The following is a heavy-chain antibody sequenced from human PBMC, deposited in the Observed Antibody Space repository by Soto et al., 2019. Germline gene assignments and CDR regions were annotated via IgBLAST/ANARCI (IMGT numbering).Heavy chain of an antibody. CDR1: GDTFTNFG. CDR2: IATYNSNR. V-gene: IGHV1-18*01. CDR3: ARVVRGVVNWFDP. D-gene: IGHD3-10*01. Sequence: HLVQSGPEVKKPGAAITVSCKTSGDTFTNFGLSWVRQAPGQGLEWMGWIATYNSNRNYAQKFQGMLTLTTDTSTSTAYMELKNLGYDDTAVYYCARVVRGVVNWFDPWGQGTLVTVSS. J-gene: IGHJ5*02.